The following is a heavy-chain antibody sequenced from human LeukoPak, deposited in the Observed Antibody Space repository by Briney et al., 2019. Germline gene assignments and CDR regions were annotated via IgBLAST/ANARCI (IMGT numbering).Heavy chain of an antibody. V-gene: IGHV3-23*01. Sequence: GGSLRLSCAASGFTFSTYNMNWVRQAPGKGLEWVSAVSGADGRTYYAAFVKGRFTIYRDNSKNTLYLQMNSLRAEDTAVYYCAKDGSYYFDYWGKGTLVTVSS. CDR2: VSGADGRT. J-gene: IGHJ4*02. CDR1: GFTFSTYN. CDR3: AKDGSYYFDY.